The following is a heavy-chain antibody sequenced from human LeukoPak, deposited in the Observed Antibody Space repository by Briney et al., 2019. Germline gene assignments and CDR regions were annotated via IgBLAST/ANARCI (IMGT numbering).Heavy chain of an antibody. Sequence: SETLSLTCTVSGDPISDYYWSWIRQPLGKGLEWIGEVYYSGSTHYNPFLKSRVTISIDTSKNEFSLRLTSMTAADTAVYYCARELDGNGGWFDPWGQGTLVTVSS. CDR3: ARELDGNGGWFDP. V-gene: IGHV4-59*01. D-gene: IGHD5-24*01. CDR2: VYYSGST. CDR1: GDPISDYY. J-gene: IGHJ5*02.